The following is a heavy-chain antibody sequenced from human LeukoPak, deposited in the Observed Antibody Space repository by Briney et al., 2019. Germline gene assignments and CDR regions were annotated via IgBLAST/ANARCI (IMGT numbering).Heavy chain of an antibody. CDR2: INPNSGGT. D-gene: IGHD6-13*01. Sequence: ASVKVSCKASGYTFTGYYMHWVRQAPGQGLEWMGWINPNSGGTNYAQKFQGRVTMTRDTSISTAYMELSRLRSDDTAVYYCARVPIGSWSFEYFQHWGQGTLVTVSS. J-gene: IGHJ1*01. CDR3: ARVPIGSWSFEYFQH. CDR1: GYTFTGYY. V-gene: IGHV1-2*02.